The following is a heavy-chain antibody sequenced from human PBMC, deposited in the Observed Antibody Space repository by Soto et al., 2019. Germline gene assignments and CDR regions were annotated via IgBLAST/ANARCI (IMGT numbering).Heavy chain of an antibody. V-gene: IGHV1-2*04. J-gene: IGHJ6*02. CDR2: INPNNGGT. CDR1: GYTFTSYG. CDR3: ARSTSRVTIFGVVGYGMDV. Sequence: ASVKVSCKASGYTFTSYGISWVRQAPGQGLEWMGWINPNNGGTNYAQRFQGWVTMTRDTSISTAYMELSRLRSDDTAVYYCARSTSRVTIFGVVGYGMDVWGQGTTVTVS. D-gene: IGHD3-3*01.